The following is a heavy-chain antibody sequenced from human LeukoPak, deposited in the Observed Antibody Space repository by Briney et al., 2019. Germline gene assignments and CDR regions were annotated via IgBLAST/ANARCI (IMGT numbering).Heavy chain of an antibody. CDR3: ARVLRGVAVLFDP. J-gene: IGHJ5*02. Sequence: ASVKVSCKASGYTFTGYYMHWVQQAPGQGLEWMGWINPNSGNTGYAQKFQGRVTMTRNTSISTAYMELSSLRSEDTAVYYCARVLRGVAVLFDPWGQGTLVTVSS. D-gene: IGHD6-19*01. V-gene: IGHV1-8*02. CDR2: INPNSGNT. CDR1: GYTFTGYY.